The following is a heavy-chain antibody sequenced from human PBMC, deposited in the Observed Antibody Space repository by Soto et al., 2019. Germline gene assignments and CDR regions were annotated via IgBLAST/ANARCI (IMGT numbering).Heavy chain of an antibody. Sequence: QVQLVQSGAEVKKPGASVKVSCKASGYTFTSYGISWVRQAPGQGLEWMGWISAYNGNTNYAQKPQGRATMTTDTSPSTAYTELRSLTSDDTAVYYCAIACAAAGPFDYWGQGTLVTVSS. J-gene: IGHJ4*02. CDR1: GYTFTSYG. V-gene: IGHV1-18*01. D-gene: IGHD6-13*01. CDR2: ISAYNGNT. CDR3: AIACAAAGPFDY.